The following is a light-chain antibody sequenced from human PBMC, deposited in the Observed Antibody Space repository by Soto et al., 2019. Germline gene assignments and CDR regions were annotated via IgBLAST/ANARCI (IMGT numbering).Light chain of an antibody. J-gene: IGKJ2*01. V-gene: IGKV4-1*01. CDR3: QQFYNTPPYT. Sequence: DTVMTQSPDSLAVSLGERATINCKSSQSVLLPPNNHNYLAWYQQRPGQPPKLLISWASDRDYGVPERFSGSGSGTDFTLTISSVQAEDVAVYYCQQFYNTPPYTFGQGTRLEIK. CDR1: QSVLLPPNNHNY. CDR2: WAS.